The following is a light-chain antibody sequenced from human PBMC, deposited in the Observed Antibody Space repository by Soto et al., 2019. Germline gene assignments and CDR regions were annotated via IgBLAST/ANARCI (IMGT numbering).Light chain of an antibody. CDR2: DVS. CDR3: SSYAGSTVV. V-gene: IGLV2-8*01. J-gene: IGLJ2*01. CDR1: SSDVGGYNY. Sequence: QSVLTQPPSASGSPGQSVTISCTGTSSDVGGYNYVSWYQQHPGKAPKLMIYDVSKRPSGVPDRFSGSKSGNTASLTVSGLQAEDEADYYGSSYAGSTVVFGGGTQLTVL.